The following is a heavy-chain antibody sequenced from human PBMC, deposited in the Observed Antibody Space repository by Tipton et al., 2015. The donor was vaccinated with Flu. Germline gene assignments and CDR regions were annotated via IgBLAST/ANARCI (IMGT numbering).Heavy chain of an antibody. CDR1: GFTFSSYG. Sequence: LSLTCAASGFTFSSYGMHWVRQAPGKGLEWVAVIWYDGSNKYYADSVKGRFTISRDNSKNTLYLQMNSLGAEDTAVYYCARGLVGSSTYYFDYWGQGTLVTVSS. J-gene: IGHJ4*02. V-gene: IGHV3-33*01. CDR2: IWYDGSNK. D-gene: IGHD3-10*01. CDR3: ARGLVGSSTYYFDY.